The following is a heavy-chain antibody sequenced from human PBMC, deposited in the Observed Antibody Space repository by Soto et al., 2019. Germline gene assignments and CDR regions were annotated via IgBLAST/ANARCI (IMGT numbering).Heavy chain of an antibody. CDR2: VSSSGYTV. Sequence: GSLRLACAASRFTFSTYEMNWVRQAPGKGLEWVSYVSSSGYTVYYADSVKGRFTISRDNTRNSLHLQMNSLRDEDTALYYCVRYCSTTLCNGVATRTFDYWGQGTLVTVSS. D-gene: IGHD2-2*01. V-gene: IGHV3-48*03. CDR3: VRYCSTTLCNGVATRTFDY. J-gene: IGHJ4*02. CDR1: RFTFSTYE.